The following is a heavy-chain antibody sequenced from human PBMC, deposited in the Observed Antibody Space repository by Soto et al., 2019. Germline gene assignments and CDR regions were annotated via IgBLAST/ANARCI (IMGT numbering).Heavy chain of an antibody. CDR1: GDSITAYY. D-gene: IGHD3-10*01. CDR2: IYHNGET. CDR3: ARDKGGEFLKGSGMDV. V-gene: IGHV4-59*01. J-gene: IGHJ6*02. Sequence: QMQLQESGPGLVKPSETLSLICSVSGDSITAYYLSWLRHSPGKELEWIGYIYHNGETNYNPSLTSRVTISADTSKTQFSLRLSSVTAADTGVYYCARDKGGEFLKGSGMDVWGQGTTVIVSS.